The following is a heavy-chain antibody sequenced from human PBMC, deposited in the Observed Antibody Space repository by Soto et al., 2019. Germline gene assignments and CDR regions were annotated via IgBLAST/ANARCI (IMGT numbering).Heavy chain of an antibody. Sequence: GGSLKISCKGSGYSFTSYWISWVRQMPGKGLEWMGRIDPSDSYTNYSPSFQGHATISADKSISTAYLQWSSLKASDTAMYYCARPAPSWSGYTDAGDIWGQRKMVTVSS. J-gene: IGHJ3*02. CDR3: ARPAPSWSGYTDAGDI. D-gene: IGHD3-3*01. CDR2: IDPSDSYT. CDR1: GYSFTSYW. V-gene: IGHV5-10-1*01.